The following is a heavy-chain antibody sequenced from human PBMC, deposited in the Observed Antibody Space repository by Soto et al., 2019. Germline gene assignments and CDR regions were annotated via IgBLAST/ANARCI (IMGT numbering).Heavy chain of an antibody. CDR3: ARERGYYDSSGYYYPFDY. CDR1: GGSFSGYY. Sequence: SETLSLTCAVYGGSFSGYYWSWIRQPPGKGLEWIGEINHSGSTNYNPSLKSRVTISVDTSKNQFSLKLSSVTAADTAVYYCARERGYYDSSGYYYPFDYWGQGTLVTVSS. CDR2: INHSGST. V-gene: IGHV4-34*01. J-gene: IGHJ4*02. D-gene: IGHD3-22*01.